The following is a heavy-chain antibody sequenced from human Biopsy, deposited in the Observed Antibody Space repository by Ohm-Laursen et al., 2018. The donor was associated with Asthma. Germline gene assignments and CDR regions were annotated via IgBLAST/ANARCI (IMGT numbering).Heavy chain of an antibody. CDR2: IVFASGAT. CDR1: GVALSGYT. V-gene: IGHV1-58*01. CDR3: AAGRTSLQGESLI. Sequence: VAPVKVSCNASGVALSGYTFEWVRQARGLGLEWIAWIVFASGATNYAQNFQDRLTVTRDMSAGSVSMELRGLSSTDTAVYYCAAGRTSLQGESLIWGQGTLVSVSS. J-gene: IGHJ4*01. D-gene: IGHD2/OR15-2a*01.